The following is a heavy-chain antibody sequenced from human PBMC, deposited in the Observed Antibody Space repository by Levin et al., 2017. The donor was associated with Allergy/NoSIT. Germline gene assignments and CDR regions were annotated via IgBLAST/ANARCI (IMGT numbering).Heavy chain of an antibody. CDR1: GGSISSSNW. D-gene: IGHD5-18*01. Sequence: PSETLSLTCAVSGGSISSSNWWSWVRQPPGKGLEWIGEIYHSGSTNYNPSLKSRVTISVDKSKNQFSLKLSSVTAADTAVYYCASWFPWGVETAAWGQGTLVTVSS. J-gene: IGHJ5*02. CDR3: ASWFPWGVETAA. CDR2: IYHSGST. V-gene: IGHV4-4*02.